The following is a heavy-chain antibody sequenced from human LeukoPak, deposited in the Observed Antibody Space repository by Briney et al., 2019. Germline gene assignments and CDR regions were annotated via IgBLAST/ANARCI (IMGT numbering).Heavy chain of an antibody. Sequence: SETLSLTCTVSGDSISSSSYYWVWLRQPPGKGLEWIAAIHYTGSTYYNPSLKSRVTISVDTSKNQFSLKLSSVTAADTAMYYCARYWGPYDNSGAYFDYWGQGTLVTVSS. CDR3: ARYWGPYDNSGAYFDY. CDR2: IHYTGST. V-gene: IGHV4-39*01. CDR1: GDSISSSSYY. D-gene: IGHD3-22*01. J-gene: IGHJ4*02.